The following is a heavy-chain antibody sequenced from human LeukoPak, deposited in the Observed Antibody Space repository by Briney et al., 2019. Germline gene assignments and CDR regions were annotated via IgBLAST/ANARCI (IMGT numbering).Heavy chain of an antibody. CDR2: IYYSGST. Sequence: PSETLSLTCTVSGGSISSSSYYWGWIRQPPGKGLEGIGSIYYSGSTYYNPSLKSRVTISVDTSKNQFSLNLSSVTAADTAVYYCARKTPVTRRHQGWFDPWGQGTLVTVSS. D-gene: IGHD4-17*01. J-gene: IGHJ5*02. V-gene: IGHV4-39*07. CDR1: GGSISSSSYY. CDR3: ARKTPVTRRHQGWFDP.